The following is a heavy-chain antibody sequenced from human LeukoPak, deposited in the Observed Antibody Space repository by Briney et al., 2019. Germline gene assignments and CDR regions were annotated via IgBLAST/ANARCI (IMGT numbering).Heavy chain of an antibody. CDR1: GFTFSSYS. CDR3: ARGYYGSGSSWFDP. Sequence: PGGSLRLSCAASGFTFSSYSMNWVRQAPGKGLEWVSSISSSSSYIYYADSVKGRFTISRDNAKNSLYLQMNSLRAEDSAVYYCARGYYGSGSSWFDPWGQGTLVTVSS. D-gene: IGHD3-10*01. V-gene: IGHV3-21*01. CDR2: ISSSSSYI. J-gene: IGHJ5*02.